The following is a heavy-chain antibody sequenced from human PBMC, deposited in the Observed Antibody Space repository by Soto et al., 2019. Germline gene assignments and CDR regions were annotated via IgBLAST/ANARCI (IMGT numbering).Heavy chain of an antibody. CDR3: ARDRENDYGDSCFDY. Sequence: QVQLVESGGGVVQPGRSLRLSCAASGFTFSSYGMHWVRQAPGKGLEWVAVIWYDGSNKYYADSVKGRFTISRDNSKNTLYLQMNSLRAEDTAVYYSARDRENDYGDSCFDYWGQGTLVTVSS. CDR1: GFTFSSYG. CDR2: IWYDGSNK. V-gene: IGHV3-33*01. J-gene: IGHJ4*02. D-gene: IGHD4-17*01.